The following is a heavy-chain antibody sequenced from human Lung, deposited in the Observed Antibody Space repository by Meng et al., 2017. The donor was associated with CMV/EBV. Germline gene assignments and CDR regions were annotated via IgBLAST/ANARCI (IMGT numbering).Heavy chain of an antibody. CDR1: GYSFTTHW. V-gene: IGHV5-51*01. CDR2: IYPGDSDT. CDR3: ARQDSYTNYYFDL. D-gene: IGHD4-11*01. J-gene: IGHJ4*02. Sequence: GEXXKISCKGSGYSFTTHWIGWARQMPGKGLEWMGVIYPGDSDTTYSPSFQGRVTISADKSITTAYLQLRSLKASDTAVYYCARQDSYTNYYFDLWGRGTLVTVSS.